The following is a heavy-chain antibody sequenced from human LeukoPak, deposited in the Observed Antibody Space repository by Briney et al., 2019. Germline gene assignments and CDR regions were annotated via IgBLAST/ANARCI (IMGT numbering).Heavy chain of an antibody. J-gene: IGHJ3*02. CDR1: GGSISSYY. D-gene: IGHD4-17*01. Sequence: SETLSLTCTVSGGSISSYYWSWIRQSAGKGLEWIGRIYTSGSTNYNPSLKSRVTMSVDTSKNQFSLKLSSVTAADTAVYYCARYMTTVTTRDAFDIWGQGTMVTVSS. CDR2: IYTSGST. CDR3: ARYMTTVTTRDAFDI. V-gene: IGHV4-4*07.